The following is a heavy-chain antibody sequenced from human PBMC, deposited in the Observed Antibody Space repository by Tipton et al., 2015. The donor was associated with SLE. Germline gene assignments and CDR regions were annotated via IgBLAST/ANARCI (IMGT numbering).Heavy chain of an antibody. CDR1: GGSISSSGYY. CDR3: ARDLRSGGYYYYYYMDV. D-gene: IGHD1-14*01. V-gene: IGHV4-39*07. CDR2: TYYSGTT. Sequence: LRLSCTVSGGSISSSGYYWGWIRQPPGKGLEWIGTTYYSGTTNNNPSLKSRVSISVDTSKNQLSLRLTSVTAADTAVYYCARDLRSGGYYYYYYMDVWGKGTTVTVSS. J-gene: IGHJ6*03.